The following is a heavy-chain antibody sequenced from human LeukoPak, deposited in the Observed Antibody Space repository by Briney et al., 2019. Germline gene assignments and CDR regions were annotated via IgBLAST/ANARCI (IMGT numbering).Heavy chain of an antibody. J-gene: IGHJ6*02. CDR3: AREGLGVVLVPAAPHGMDV. CDR1: GFTFSNYG. D-gene: IGHD2-2*01. Sequence: GGSLRLSCGASGFTFSNYGMRWVRQAPGKGLEWVAVIWFDGGNKYYADSVKGRFTISRDNSKNTLYLQMNSLRAEDTAVYYCAREGLGVVLVPAAPHGMDVWGQGTTVTVSS. V-gene: IGHV3-33*01. CDR2: IWFDGGNK.